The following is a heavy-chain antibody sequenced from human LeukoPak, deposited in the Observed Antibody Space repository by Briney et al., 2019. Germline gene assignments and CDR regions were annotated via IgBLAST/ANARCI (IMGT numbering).Heavy chain of an antibody. J-gene: IGHJ4*02. CDR1: GGSFSGYY. CDR2: INHSGST. V-gene: IGHV4-34*01. Sequence: SETLSLTCAVYGGSFSGYYWSWIRQPPGKGLEWIGEINHSGSTNYNPSLKSRVTISVDTSKNQFSLKLSSVTAADTAVYYCARGLYVGATTSFYLWGQGNLVTVSS. D-gene: IGHD1-26*01. CDR3: ARGLYVGATTSFYL.